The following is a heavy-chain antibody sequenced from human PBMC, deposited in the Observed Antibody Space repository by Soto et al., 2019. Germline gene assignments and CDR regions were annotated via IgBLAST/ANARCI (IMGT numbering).Heavy chain of an antibody. CDR3: ARDRSSGYYPNYFDY. Sequence: PSETLSLTCTVSGGSISSYYWSWIRQPPGKGLEWIGYIYYSGSTNYNPSLKSRVTISVDTSKNQFSLKLSSVTAADTAVYYCARDRSSGYYPNYFDYWGQGTLVTV. CDR2: IYYSGST. CDR1: GGSISSYY. J-gene: IGHJ4*02. D-gene: IGHD3-22*01. V-gene: IGHV4-59*01.